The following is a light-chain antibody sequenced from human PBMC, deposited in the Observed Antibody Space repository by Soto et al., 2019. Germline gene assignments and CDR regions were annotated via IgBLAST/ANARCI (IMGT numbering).Light chain of an antibody. Sequence: DIQMTQSPSTLSGSVGDRVTITCRASQTISSWLAWYQQKPGKAPKLLIYGASSLQSGVPPRYSGSGYGTDLTITISSLQPEDFETYYCQQANSFPITFGQGTRLEIK. V-gene: IGKV1-12*01. CDR1: QTISSW. CDR3: QQANSFPIT. J-gene: IGKJ5*01. CDR2: GAS.